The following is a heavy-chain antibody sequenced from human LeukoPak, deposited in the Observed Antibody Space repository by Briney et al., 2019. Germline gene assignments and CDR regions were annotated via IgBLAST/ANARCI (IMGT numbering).Heavy chain of an antibody. D-gene: IGHD3-22*01. V-gene: IGHV1-46*01. CDR2: INPSGGST. CDR1: GYTFTSYY. J-gene: IGHJ4*02. CDR3: ARFNYGGWYYYDSSGQFDY. Sequence: ASVKVSCKASGYTFTSYYMHWVRQAPGQGLEWMGIINPSGGSTSYAQKFQGRVTMTRDMSTSTVYMELSSLRSEDTAVYYCARFNYGGWYYYDSSGQFDYWGQGTLVTVSS.